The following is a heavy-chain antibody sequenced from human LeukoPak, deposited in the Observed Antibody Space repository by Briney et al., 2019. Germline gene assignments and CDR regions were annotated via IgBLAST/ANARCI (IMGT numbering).Heavy chain of an antibody. Sequence: GESLQISCKGSGYSFTSYWIGWVRQMPGKGLEWMGIIYPGDSDTRYSPSFQGQVTISADKSISTAYLQWSSLKASDTAMYYCARQPGEVQLERRPADYYYMDVWGKGTTVTVSS. CDR3: ARQPGEVQLERRPADYYYMDV. CDR1: GYSFTSYW. V-gene: IGHV5-51*01. J-gene: IGHJ6*03. D-gene: IGHD1-1*01. CDR2: IYPGDSDT.